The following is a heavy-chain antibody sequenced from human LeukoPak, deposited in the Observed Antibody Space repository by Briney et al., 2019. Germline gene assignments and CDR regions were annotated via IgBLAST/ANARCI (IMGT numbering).Heavy chain of an antibody. D-gene: IGHD4/OR15-4a*01. CDR3: AKARGATYGTYYFDY. Sequence: GGSLRLSCAASGFTFSSYAMNWVRQAPGKGLEWVSISGSGGDTYYADSVKGRFTISRDNSKNTLYLQMNSLRAEDTAVCYCAKARGATYGTYYFDYWGQGTLVTVSS. CDR1: GFTFSSYA. CDR2: ISGSGGDT. J-gene: IGHJ4*02. V-gene: IGHV3-23*01.